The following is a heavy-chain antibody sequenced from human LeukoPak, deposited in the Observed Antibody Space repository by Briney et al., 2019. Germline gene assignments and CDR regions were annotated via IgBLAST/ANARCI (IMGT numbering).Heavy chain of an antibody. CDR3: ARYGFYCSSTSCYIFDN. CDR2: IWYDGSNQ. Sequence: GRSLRLSCAASGFTFSSYGMHWVRQAPGKGLEWVAIIWYDGSNQYYADSVKGLFTISRDNSKNTVLLQMNSLRAEDTAVYYCARYGFYCSSTSCYIFDNWGQGTLVTVSS. V-gene: IGHV3-33*01. J-gene: IGHJ4*02. CDR1: GFTFSSYG. D-gene: IGHD2-2*02.